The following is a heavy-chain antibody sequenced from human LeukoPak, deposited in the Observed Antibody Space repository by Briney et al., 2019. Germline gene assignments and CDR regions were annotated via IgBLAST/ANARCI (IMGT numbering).Heavy chain of an antibody. CDR3: ARRRGAVAAPFDY. CDR2: IYHSGNT. J-gene: IGHJ4*02. D-gene: IGHD6-19*01. CDR1: GGSISSTSW. V-gene: IGHV4-4*02. Sequence: SETLSLTCAVSGGSISSTSWWSWVRQPPGKGLEWIGEIYHSGNTNYNPSLKSRVTISLDKSRNQFSLKLSSVTAADTAVYYCARRRGAVAAPFDYWGQGTLVTVSS.